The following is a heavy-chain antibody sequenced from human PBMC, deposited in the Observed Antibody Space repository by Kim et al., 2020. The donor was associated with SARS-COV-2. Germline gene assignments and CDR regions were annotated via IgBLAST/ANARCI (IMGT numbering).Heavy chain of an antibody. Sequence: GGSLRLSCAASGFTVNANYMSWVRQAPGKGLEWVSLISSGGNANYAASVQGRFTISRDTSKNTLFLQMNSLRGEDTAVYYCARGGAPGYYRVPLNPWGQGTPVIVSS. CDR3: ARGGAPGYYRVPLNP. V-gene: IGHV3-53*01. J-gene: IGHJ5*02. CDR1: GFTVNANY. CDR2: ISSGGNA. D-gene: IGHD4-17*01.